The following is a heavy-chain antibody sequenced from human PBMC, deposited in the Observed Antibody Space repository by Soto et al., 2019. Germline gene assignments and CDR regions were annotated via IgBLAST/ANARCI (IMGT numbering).Heavy chain of an antibody. Sequence: SETLSLTCAVCGGSISSSNWWHWVRQPPGKGLEWIGEIHHSGTTNYNPSLKSRVAISVDKSKNQFSLKLNSVTAADTAVYYCARVRQYCSGTSCYLDPWGQGTLVTVSS. CDR1: GGSISSSNW. CDR3: ARVRQYCSGTSCYLDP. J-gene: IGHJ5*02. CDR2: IHHSGTT. V-gene: IGHV4-4*02. D-gene: IGHD2-2*01.